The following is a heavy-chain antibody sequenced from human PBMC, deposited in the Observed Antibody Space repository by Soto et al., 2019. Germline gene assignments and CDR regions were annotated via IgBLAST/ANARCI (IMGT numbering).Heavy chain of an antibody. Sequence: GASVKVSCKASGGTFSSYAISWVRPAPGQGLEWMGGIIPIFGTANYAQKFQGRVTITADESTSTAYMELSSLRSEDTAVYYCASITMVRGVIIKVYYGMDVWGQGTTVTVSS. CDR1: GGTFSSYA. CDR2: IIPIFGTA. CDR3: ASITMVRGVIIKVYYGMDV. D-gene: IGHD3-10*01. J-gene: IGHJ6*02. V-gene: IGHV1-69*13.